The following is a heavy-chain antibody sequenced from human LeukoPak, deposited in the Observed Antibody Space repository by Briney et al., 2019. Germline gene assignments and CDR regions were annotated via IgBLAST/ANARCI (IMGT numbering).Heavy chain of an antibody. V-gene: IGHV3-9*01. CDR2: ISWNSGSI. J-gene: IGHJ6*03. Sequence: PGRSLRLSCAASGFTLDAYAMHWVRQAPGKGLEWVSGISWNSGSITYADSVTGRFTISRDNAENSVYLQMNSLRTEDTALYYCARIATLHLNYPQFYIDVWGKGTTVTVSS. CDR1: GFTLDAYA. D-gene: IGHD6-13*01. CDR3: ARIATLHLNYPQFYIDV.